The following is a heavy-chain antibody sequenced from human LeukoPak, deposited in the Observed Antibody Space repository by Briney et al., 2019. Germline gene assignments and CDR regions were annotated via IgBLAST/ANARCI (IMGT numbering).Heavy chain of an antibody. V-gene: IGHV3-7*01. J-gene: IGHJ4*02. Sequence: GGSLRLSCAASGFTFSSYAMHWVRQAPGKGLERVANIKEDGSKIYYVDSVKGRFTISRDNARNSLYLQMDSLGAEDTAVYYCVRENNGAYWGQGTLVTVSS. CDR3: VRENNGAY. CDR1: GFTFSSYA. CDR2: IKEDGSKI. D-gene: IGHD2-8*01.